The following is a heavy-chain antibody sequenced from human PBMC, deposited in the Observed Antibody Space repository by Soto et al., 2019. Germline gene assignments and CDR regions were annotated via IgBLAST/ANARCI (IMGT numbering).Heavy chain of an antibody. V-gene: IGHV3-11*05. CDR3: ARDSVYYGDYELNYFDS. J-gene: IGHJ4*02. Sequence: QVQLVESGGGLVKPGGSLRLSCAASGFTFSDYYMSWIRQAPGKGLEWVSYMSSSSSYTNYADSVKGRFTISRDNAKNSLYLQMNSLRAEDTAVYYWARDSVYYGDYELNYFDSWGQGTLVTVSS. CDR2: MSSSSSYT. D-gene: IGHD4-17*01. CDR1: GFTFSDYY.